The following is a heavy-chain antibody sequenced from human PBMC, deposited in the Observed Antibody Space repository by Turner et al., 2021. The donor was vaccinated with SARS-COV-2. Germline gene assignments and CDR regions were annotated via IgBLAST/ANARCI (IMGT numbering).Heavy chain of an antibody. CDR3: ASETRYYSGRGWVDP. J-gene: IGHJ5*02. D-gene: IGHD3-10*02. CDR1: GGSISSSSSY. Sequence: QLQLPESRPGLVKPSESLSLPCTFSGGSISSSSSYWGWIRQPPGKGLEWIGSIYYSGSTYYNPSLKSRVTISVDTSKNQFSLKLSSVTAADTAVYYCASETRYYSGRGWVDPWGQGTLVTVSS. V-gene: IGHV4-39*01. CDR2: IYYSGST.